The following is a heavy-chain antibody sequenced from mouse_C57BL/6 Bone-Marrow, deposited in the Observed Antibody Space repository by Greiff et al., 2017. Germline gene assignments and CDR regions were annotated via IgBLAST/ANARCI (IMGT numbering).Heavy chain of an antibody. J-gene: IGHJ3*01. Sequence: EVQLQQSGPELVKPGASVKIPCKASGYTFTDYNMDWVKQSHGKSLEWIGDINPNNGGTIYNQKLKGKATLTVDTSSSTAYMELRSLTSEDTAVYYGARENYGSSFLAYWGQGTLVTVSA. CDR1: GYTFTDYN. CDR3: ARENYGSSFLAY. D-gene: IGHD1-1*01. V-gene: IGHV1-18*01. CDR2: INPNNGGT.